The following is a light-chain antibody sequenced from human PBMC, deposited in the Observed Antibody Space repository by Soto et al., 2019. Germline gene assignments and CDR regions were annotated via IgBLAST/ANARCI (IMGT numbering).Light chain of an antibody. CDR2: GIS. V-gene: IGKV3-20*01. CDR3: QQYSSLPHT. CDR1: QSVTNRY. J-gene: IGKJ2*01. Sequence: ESVLTQSPGTLSLSPGERATLSCRASQSVTNRYFGWYQQRPGQAPRLLIYGISNRATGIPDRFSGSGSGTDFTLTISRLEPEDFVVYYCQQYSSLPHTFGQGTKLEVK.